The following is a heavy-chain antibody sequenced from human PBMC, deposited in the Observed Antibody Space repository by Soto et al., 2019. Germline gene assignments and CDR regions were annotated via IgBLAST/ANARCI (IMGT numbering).Heavy chain of an antibody. D-gene: IGHD3-3*02. CDR2: IYSGGST. Sequence: PGGSLRLSCAASGLTVSSNYMSWVRQAPGKGLEWVSVIYSGGSTYYADSVKGRFTISRDNSKNTLYLQMNSLRAEDTAVYYCAKAPQFQVPAHLDYWGQGTLVTVSS. CDR1: GLTVSSNY. V-gene: IGHV3-53*01. J-gene: IGHJ4*02. CDR3: AKAPQFQVPAHLDY.